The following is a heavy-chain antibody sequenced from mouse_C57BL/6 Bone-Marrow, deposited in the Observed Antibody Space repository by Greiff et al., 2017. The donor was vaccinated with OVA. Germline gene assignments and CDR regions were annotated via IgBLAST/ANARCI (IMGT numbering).Heavy chain of an antibody. V-gene: IGHV1-76*01. D-gene: IGHD2-12*01. CDR3: ARDSPYLYFDV. Sequence: VQLQESGAELVRPGASVKLSCKASGYTFTDYYINWVKQRPGQGLEWIARIYPGSGNTYYNEKFKGKATLTAEKSSSTAYMQLSSLTSEDSAVYFCARDSPYLYFDVWGTGTTVTVSS. CDR2: IYPGSGNT. J-gene: IGHJ1*03. CDR1: GYTFTDYY.